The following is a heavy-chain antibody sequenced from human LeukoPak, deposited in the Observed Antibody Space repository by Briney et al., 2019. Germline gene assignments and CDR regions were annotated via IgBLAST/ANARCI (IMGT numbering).Heavy chain of an antibody. V-gene: IGHV4-59*08. J-gene: IGHJ4*02. D-gene: IGHD7-27*01. CDR2: IYYSGSA. Sequence: PSETLSLTCTVSGGSISSYYWSWIRQPPGKGLEWSGYIYYSGSANYNPSLKSRVTISVDKSKNQFSLNLSPVTAADTAVYYCAGHDLLGILDYWGQGTLVTVSS. CDR1: GGSISSYY. CDR3: AGHDLLGILDY.